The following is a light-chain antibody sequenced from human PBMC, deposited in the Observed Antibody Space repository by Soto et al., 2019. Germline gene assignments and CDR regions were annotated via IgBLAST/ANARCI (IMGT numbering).Light chain of an antibody. CDR2: AAS. V-gene: IGKV3-20*01. CDR1: QSINNRY. J-gene: IGKJ3*01. CDR3: QQFGSSPGFT. Sequence: EIVLTQSPGTLSLSPGERATLSCRASQSINNRYLAWYQQKPGQAPRLLIYAASSRATGIPDRFSGSGSGTDFTLTIIRLEPEDFAVYYCQQFGSSPGFTFGPGTKVVIK.